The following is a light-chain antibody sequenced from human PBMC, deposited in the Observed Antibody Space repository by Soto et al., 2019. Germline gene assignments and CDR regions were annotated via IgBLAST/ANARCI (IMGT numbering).Light chain of an antibody. CDR1: QSISSW. V-gene: IGKV1-5*01. J-gene: IGKJ1*01. CDR3: QQFDNYSRT. CDR2: DAS. Sequence: DIQMTQSPSTLSASVGDRVTITCRASQSISSWLAWYQQKPGKAPKLLIYDASSLESGVPSRFSGSGSVTEFALTISSLQPDDFATYYCQQFDNYSRTFGQGTKVEIK.